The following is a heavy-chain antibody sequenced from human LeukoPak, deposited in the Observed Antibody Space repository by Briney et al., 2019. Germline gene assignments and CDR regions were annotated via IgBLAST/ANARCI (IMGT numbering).Heavy chain of an antibody. CDR2: IQQDGSEK. CDR1: GFTFSTYW. V-gene: IGHV3-7*01. J-gene: IGHJ4*02. CDR3: ARRGGTLYYDFFYYFDY. Sequence: PGGSLRLSCAASGFTFSTYWMSRVRQAPGKGLEWVANIQQDGSEKYYVDSVKGRFTISRDNAKNSLYLQMNSLRAEDTAVYYCARRGGTLYYDFFYYFDYWGQGTLVTVSS. D-gene: IGHD3-3*01.